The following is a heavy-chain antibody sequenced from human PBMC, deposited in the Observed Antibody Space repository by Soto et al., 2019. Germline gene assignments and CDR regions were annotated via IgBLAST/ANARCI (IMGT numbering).Heavy chain of an antibody. Sequence: QVQLVESGGGVVQPGRSLRLSCAASGFTFNTYGMHWVRQAPGKGLEWVAVIWYDGSNKKYGDSVKGRFTISRDNSKNPLYLQMNSLRAEDTAVYYCARDRAHGETAMVDAFDVWGQGTMVTVSS. CDR2: IWYDGSNK. J-gene: IGHJ3*01. CDR1: GFTFNTYG. V-gene: IGHV3-33*01. D-gene: IGHD5-18*01. CDR3: ARDRAHGETAMVDAFDV.